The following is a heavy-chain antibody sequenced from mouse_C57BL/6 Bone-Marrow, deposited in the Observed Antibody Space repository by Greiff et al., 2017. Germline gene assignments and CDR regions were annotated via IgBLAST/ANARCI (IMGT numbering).Heavy chain of an antibody. J-gene: IGHJ2*01. CDR2: IYPYNGVS. Sequence: VQLQQSGPELVKPGASVKISCKASGYSFTGYYMHWVKQSPGNILDWIGYIYPYNGVSSYNQKFKGKATLTVDTSSSTAYMELRSLTSEDSAVYCCARGGTTVVVDYWGQGTTLTVSS. V-gene: IGHV1-31*01. D-gene: IGHD1-1*01. CDR1: GYSFTGYY. CDR3: ARGGTTVVVDY.